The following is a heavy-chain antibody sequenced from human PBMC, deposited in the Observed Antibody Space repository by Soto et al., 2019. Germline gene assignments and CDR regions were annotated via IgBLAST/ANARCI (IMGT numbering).Heavy chain of an antibody. J-gene: IGHJ6*02. Sequence: GGSLRLSCAASGFTFSSYAMSWVRQAPGKGLEWVSAISGSGGSTYYADSVKGRFTISRDNSKNTLYLQMNSLRAEDTAVYYCAKDCSSTSCYYYYYGMDVWGQGTTVTVSS. CDR1: GFTFSSYA. D-gene: IGHD2-2*01. CDR3: AKDCSSTSCYYYYYGMDV. V-gene: IGHV3-23*01. CDR2: ISGSGGST.